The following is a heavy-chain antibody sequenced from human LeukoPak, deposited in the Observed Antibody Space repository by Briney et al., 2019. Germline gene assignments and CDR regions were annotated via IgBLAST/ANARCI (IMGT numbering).Heavy chain of an antibody. CDR1: GYSFTSYW. V-gene: IGHV5-51*01. CDR3: ARPALAQVDA. Sequence: GESLKISCKGSGYSFTSYWIGWVRQMPGKDLEWMGFIYHGDSDTRYSPSFQGQVTLSADKSISTAYLQWSRLTAWDTARDYCARPALAQVDAWGQGTLVTVSS. D-gene: IGHD1-1*01. J-gene: IGHJ5*02. CDR2: IYHGDSDT.